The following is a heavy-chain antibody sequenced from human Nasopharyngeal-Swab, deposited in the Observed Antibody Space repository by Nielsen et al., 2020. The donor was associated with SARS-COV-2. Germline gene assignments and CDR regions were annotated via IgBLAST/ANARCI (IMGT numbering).Heavy chain of an antibody. D-gene: IGHD2-21*01. CDR3: TTDIVSQTIYYYYMDV. J-gene: IGHJ6*03. CDR2: IKSKTDGGTT. V-gene: IGHV3-15*01. Sequence: GESLKISCAASGFTFSNAWMSWVRQAPGKGLEWVGRIKSKTDGGTTDYAAPVKGRFTISRDDLKNTLYLQMNSLKTEDTAVYYCTTDIVSQTIYYYYMDVWGKGTTVTVSS. CDR1: GFTFSNAW.